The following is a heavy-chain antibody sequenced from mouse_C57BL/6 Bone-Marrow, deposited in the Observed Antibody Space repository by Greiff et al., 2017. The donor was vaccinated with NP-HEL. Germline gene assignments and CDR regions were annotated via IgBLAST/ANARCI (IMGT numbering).Heavy chain of an antibody. CDR2: INPNYGTT. V-gene: IGHV1-39*01. CDR1: GYSFTDYN. J-gene: IGHJ4*01. D-gene: IGHD3-2*02. Sequence: VQLQQSGPELVKPGASVKISCKASGYSFTDYNMNWVKQSNGKSLEWIGVINPNYGTTSYNQKFKGKATLTVDQSSSTAYMQLNSLTSEDSAVYYGARRLDSSGHYAMDYWGQGTSVTVAS. CDR3: ARRLDSSGHYAMDY.